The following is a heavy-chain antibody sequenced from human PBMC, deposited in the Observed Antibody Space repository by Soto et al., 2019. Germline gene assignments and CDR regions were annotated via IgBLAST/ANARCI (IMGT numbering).Heavy chain of an antibody. CDR3: ARGLDYGDLVYYLDY. CDR1: GYTFTSYA. CDR2: INAGNGNT. D-gene: IGHD4-17*01. J-gene: IGHJ4*02. Sequence: ASVKVSCKASGYTFTSYAMHWVRQAPGQRLEWMGWINAGNGNTKYSQKFQGRVTITRDTSASTAYMELSSLRSEDTAVYYCARGLDYGDLVYYLDYWGQGTLVTVSS. V-gene: IGHV1-3*01.